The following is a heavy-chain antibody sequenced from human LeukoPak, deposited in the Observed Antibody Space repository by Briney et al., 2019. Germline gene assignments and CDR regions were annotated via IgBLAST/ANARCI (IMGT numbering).Heavy chain of an antibody. CDR2: ITSSDVST. Sequence: GGSLRLSCAASGFTFSNFAMSWVRQAPGKGLEWVSSITSSDVSTYYSDSVKGRFSISRDNSKSTLYLQMNSLRAEDTAAYYCAKVTPLWGYSVLFGYWGQGTLVTVSS. D-gene: IGHD3-16*01. CDR3: AKVTPLWGYSVLFGY. J-gene: IGHJ4*02. CDR1: GFTFSNFA. V-gene: IGHV3-23*01.